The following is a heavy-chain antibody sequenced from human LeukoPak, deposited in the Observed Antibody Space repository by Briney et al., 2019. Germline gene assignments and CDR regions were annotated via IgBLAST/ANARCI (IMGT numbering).Heavy chain of an antibody. Sequence: SETLSLICSVSSGSISGDYWAWIRQPPGKGLEWIAYVHYNGHTSYNPSLKSRVTISIDASKNQFSLRLISVTAADTAVYYCAGYGSGSYYKAFDYWGQGTLVTVSS. CDR2: VHYNGHT. CDR1: SGSISGDY. D-gene: IGHD3-10*01. V-gene: IGHV4-59*01. CDR3: AGYGSGSYYKAFDY. J-gene: IGHJ4*02.